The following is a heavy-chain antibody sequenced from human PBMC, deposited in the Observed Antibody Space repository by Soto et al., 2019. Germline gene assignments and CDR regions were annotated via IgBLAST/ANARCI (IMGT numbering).Heavy chain of an antibody. Sequence: ASVKVSCEACGFTFTSSAVQWVRQARGQRLEWIGWIVVGSGNTNYAQKFQERVTITRDMSTSTAYMELSSLRSEDTAVYYCAAPYYDSSGYHSDYWGQGTLVTVSS. CDR2: IVVGSGNT. J-gene: IGHJ4*02. CDR1: GFTFTSSA. CDR3: AAPYYDSSGYHSDY. D-gene: IGHD3-22*01. V-gene: IGHV1-58*01.